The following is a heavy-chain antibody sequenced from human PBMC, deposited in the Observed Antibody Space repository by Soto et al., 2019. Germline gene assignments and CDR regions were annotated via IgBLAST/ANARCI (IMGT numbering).Heavy chain of an antibody. CDR1: GGSISSGDYY. CDR3: ARAYYYDSSGYPGYFDY. J-gene: IGHJ4*02. D-gene: IGHD3-22*01. Sequence: QVQLQESGPGLVKPSQTLSLTCTVSGGSISSGDYYWSWIRQPPGKGLEWIGYIYYSGSTYYNPSLQSRVTISVDTSKNQFSLKLSSVTAADTAVYYCARAYYYDSSGYPGYFDYWGQGTLVTVSS. V-gene: IGHV4-30-4*01. CDR2: IYYSGST.